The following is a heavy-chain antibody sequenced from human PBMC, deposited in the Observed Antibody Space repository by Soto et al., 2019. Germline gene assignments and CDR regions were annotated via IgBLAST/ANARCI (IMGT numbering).Heavy chain of an antibody. V-gene: IGHV2-5*02. D-gene: IGHD3-22*01. CDR2: IYWDDDK. Sequence: QITLKESGPTLVKPTQTLTLTCTFSGFSLSTSGVAVGWIRQPPGKALEWLALIYWDDDKRYSPSLKSRPTITKATTKKQVVPTMINMDPVDTATYYCAHRRHYYDNDNNDYYYAEFDYWGQGTLVTVSS. CDR1: GFSLSTSGVA. J-gene: IGHJ4*02. CDR3: AHRRHYYDNDNNDYYYAEFDY.